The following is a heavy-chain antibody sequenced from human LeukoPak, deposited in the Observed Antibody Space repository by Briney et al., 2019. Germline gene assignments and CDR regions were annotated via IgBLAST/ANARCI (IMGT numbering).Heavy chain of an antibody. CDR3: ARVPGDYVWGSLDY. D-gene: IGHD3-16*01. V-gene: IGHV3-7*01. J-gene: IGHJ4*02. CDR1: GFTFSSYW. Sequence: PGGSLRLSCAASGFTFSSYWMSWVRQAPGKGLEWVANIKQDGSEKYYVDSVKGRFTISRDNAKNSLYLQMNSLRAEDTAVYYCARVPGDYVWGSLDYWGQGTLVTVSS. CDR2: IKQDGSEK.